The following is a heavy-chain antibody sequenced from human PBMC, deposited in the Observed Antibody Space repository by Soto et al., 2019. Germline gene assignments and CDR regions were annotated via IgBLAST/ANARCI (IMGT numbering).Heavy chain of an antibody. D-gene: IGHD3-10*01. V-gene: IGHV4-59*01. CDR3: ARSDYGSGSYLSAFDI. Sequence: PSETLSLTCAVSGGSISSYFWNWIRQPPGKGLEWIGYVHYSGSADYSPSLRSRVTISVDTSNNQFSLKLSSVTAADTAVYYCARSDYGSGSYLSAFDIWGQGTTVTVSS. CDR2: VHYSGSA. CDR1: GGSISSYF. J-gene: IGHJ3*02.